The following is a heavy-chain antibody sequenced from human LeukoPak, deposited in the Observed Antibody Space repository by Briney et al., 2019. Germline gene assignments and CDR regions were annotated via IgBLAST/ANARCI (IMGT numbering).Heavy chain of an antibody. CDR1: GFTFFRHW. V-gene: IGHV3-7*04. J-gene: IGHJ4*02. Sequence: PRGSLRLSCAASGFTFFRHWMTWVRQAPGKGLEWVANVNQDGSERYYVDSVKGRFTLSRDNAKNSMYLQMNSLRAEDMAVYYCARGGSWYLDSWGQGTVVTVSS. CDR3: ARGGSWYLDS. D-gene: IGHD6-13*01. CDR2: VNQDGSER.